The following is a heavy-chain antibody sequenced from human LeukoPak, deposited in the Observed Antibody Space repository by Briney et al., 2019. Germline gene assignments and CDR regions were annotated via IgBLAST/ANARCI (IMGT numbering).Heavy chain of an antibody. Sequence: PSETLSLTCTVSGGSISSYYWSCIRQPAGKGLEWIGRIYTSGSTNYNPSLKSRVTMSVDTSKNQFSLKLSSVTAADTAVYYCARDDYGDYVGYYYYYMDVWGKGTMVTVSS. J-gene: IGHJ6*03. D-gene: IGHD4-17*01. CDR1: GGSISSYY. CDR3: ARDDYGDYVGYYYYYMDV. CDR2: IYTSGST. V-gene: IGHV4-4*07.